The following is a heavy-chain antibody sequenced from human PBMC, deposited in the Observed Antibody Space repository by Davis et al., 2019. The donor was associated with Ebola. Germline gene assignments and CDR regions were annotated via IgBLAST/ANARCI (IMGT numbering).Heavy chain of an antibody. CDR2: IYYSGST. D-gene: IGHD3-16*01. Sequence: MPSETLSLTCAVYGGSFSGYYWSWIRQPPGTGLEWIGSIYYSGSTDYNPSLKSRVTISVDTSKNQFSLKLSSVTAADTAVYYCARGGRAGGYWGQGTLVTVSS. J-gene: IGHJ4*02. V-gene: IGHV4-34*01. CDR3: ARGGRAGGY. CDR1: GGSFSGYY.